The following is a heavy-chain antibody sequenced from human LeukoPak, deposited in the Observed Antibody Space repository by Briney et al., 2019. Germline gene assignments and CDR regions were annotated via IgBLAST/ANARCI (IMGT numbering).Heavy chain of an antibody. Sequence: ASVKVSRKASGYTFSGYYMHWVRQAPGQGLEWMGWINPNSGGTNYAQKFQGRVTMTRDKSISTAYMELSRLRSDDTAVYSCARNPPYYYGSGSYSIPFDYWGQGTLVTVSS. CDR3: ARNPPYYYGSGSYSIPFDY. D-gene: IGHD3-10*01. V-gene: IGHV1-2*02. J-gene: IGHJ4*02. CDR2: INPNSGGT. CDR1: GYTFSGYY.